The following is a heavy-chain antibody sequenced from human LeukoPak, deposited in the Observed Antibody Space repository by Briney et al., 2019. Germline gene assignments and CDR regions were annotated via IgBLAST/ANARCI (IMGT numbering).Heavy chain of an antibody. CDR3: ARTHSSSWYERFNFDY. Sequence: ASVKVSCKASGGTFSSYAISWVRQAPGQGLEWMGIINPSGGSTSYAQKFQGRVTMTRDTSTSTVYMELSSLRSEDTAVYYCARTHSSSWYERFNFDYWGQGTLVTVSS. J-gene: IGHJ4*02. V-gene: IGHV1-46*01. CDR1: GGTFSSYA. D-gene: IGHD6-13*01. CDR2: INPSGGST.